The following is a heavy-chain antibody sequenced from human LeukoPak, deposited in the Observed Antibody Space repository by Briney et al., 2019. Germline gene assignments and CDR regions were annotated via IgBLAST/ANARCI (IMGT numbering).Heavy chain of an antibody. J-gene: IGHJ6*02. CDR3: ARDPNPTDILTGSYYYGMDV. CDR1: GFTFSSYS. Sequence: GGSLRLSCAASGFTFSSYSMNWVRQAPGKGLEWVSSISSSSSYIYYADSVKGRFTISRDNAKNSLYLQMNSLRAEDTAVYYCARDPNPTDILTGSYYYGMDVWGQGTTVTVSS. CDR2: ISSSSSYI. V-gene: IGHV3-21*01. D-gene: IGHD3-9*01.